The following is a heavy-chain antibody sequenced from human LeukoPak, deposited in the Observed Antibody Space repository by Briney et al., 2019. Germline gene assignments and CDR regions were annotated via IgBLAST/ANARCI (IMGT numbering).Heavy chain of an antibody. J-gene: IGHJ4*02. V-gene: IGHV4-59*11. D-gene: IGHD6-6*01. CDR1: GGSISSHY. Sequence: SETLSLTCTVSGGSISSHYWSWIRQPPGKGLEWIGYIYYSGSTNYNPSLKSRVTISVDTSKNQFSLKLSSVTAADTAVYYCARSPFPYSSSSVWGQGTLVTVSS. CDR3: ARSPFPYSSSSV. CDR2: IYYSGST.